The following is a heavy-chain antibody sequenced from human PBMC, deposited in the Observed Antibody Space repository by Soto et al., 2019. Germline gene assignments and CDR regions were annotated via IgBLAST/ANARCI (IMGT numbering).Heavy chain of an antibody. D-gene: IGHD6-13*01. CDR3: ARDGGAAAGWFGNYYYYGMDV. CDR1: GFTFSSYW. CDR2: INSDGSST. J-gene: IGHJ6*02. V-gene: IGHV3-74*01. Sequence: GGSLRLSCAASGFTFSSYWMHWVRQAPGKGLVWVSRINSDGSSTSYADSVKGRFTISRDNAKNTLYLQMNSLRAEDTAVYYCARDGGAAAGWFGNYYYYGMDVWGQGTTVTVSS.